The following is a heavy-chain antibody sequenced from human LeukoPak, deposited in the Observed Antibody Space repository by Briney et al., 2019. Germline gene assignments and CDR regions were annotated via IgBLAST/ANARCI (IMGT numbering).Heavy chain of an antibody. D-gene: IGHD6-13*01. Sequence: ASVKVSCKASGYNFIGYGITWVRQAPGQGLEWMGWIDTNTGNPTYAQGFTGRFVFSLDTSVSTAYLQISSLKAEDTAVYYCARDLAAAYYYYGMDVWGQGTTVTVSS. J-gene: IGHJ6*02. CDR3: ARDLAAAYYYYGMDV. CDR2: IDTNTGNP. V-gene: IGHV7-4-1*02. CDR1: GYNFIGYG.